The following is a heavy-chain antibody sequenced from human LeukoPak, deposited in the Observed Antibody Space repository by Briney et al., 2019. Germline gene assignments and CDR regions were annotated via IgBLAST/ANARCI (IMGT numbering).Heavy chain of an antibody. CDR2: IYTSGST. D-gene: IGHD3-22*01. V-gene: IGHV4-61*02. CDR3: ARDYYDNTGSYYLDS. CDR1: GGSISSGSYY. J-gene: IGHJ4*02. Sequence: SQTLSLTCTVSGGSISSGSYYWSWIRQPAGKGLEWIGRIYTSGSTNYNPSLKSRVTISADTSKNQFSLKLSSVTAADTAMYYCARDYYDNTGSYYLDSWGQGTLVTVSS.